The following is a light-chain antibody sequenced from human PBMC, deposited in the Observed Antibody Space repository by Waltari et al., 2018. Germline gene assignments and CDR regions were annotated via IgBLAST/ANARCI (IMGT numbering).Light chain of an antibody. CDR3: QQYNNWPPWT. CDR2: GAS. V-gene: IGKV3-15*01. CDR1: QSVRTN. J-gene: IGKJ1*01. Sequence: EVVMTQSPATLSVSPGEGATVSCRASQSVRTNVAWYQQTPGQAPRLLIYGASTRATGIPDRFSGSGSGTEFILTISSLQSEDFAVYYCQQYNNWPPWTFGQGTKLEIK.